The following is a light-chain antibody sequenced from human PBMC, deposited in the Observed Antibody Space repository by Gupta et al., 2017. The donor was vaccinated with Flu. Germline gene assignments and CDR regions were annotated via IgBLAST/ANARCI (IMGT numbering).Light chain of an antibody. J-gene: IGLJ3*02. CDR3: CAVEDSRSGHWV. CDR2: CSN. V-gene: IGLV1-44*01. Sequence: NNAGSKVHWCQQLQGTPPTVLVECSNSGPSGGIARLFGSNSGTSASPATSGRQAEDEADYYCCAVEDSRSGHWVFGGGTKLTVL. CDR1: NNAGSK.